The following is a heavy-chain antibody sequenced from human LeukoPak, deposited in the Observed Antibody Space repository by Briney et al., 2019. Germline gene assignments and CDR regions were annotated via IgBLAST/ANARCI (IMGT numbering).Heavy chain of an antibody. V-gene: IGHV3-23*01. D-gene: IGHD6-6*01. CDR3: ATRLLVRAMAFDI. J-gene: IGHJ3*02. CDR2: ISGSGGST. Sequence: GGSLRLSCAASGFTFSSYGMSWVRQAPGKGLEWVSAISGSGGSTYYADSVKGRFTISRDNSKNTLYLQMSSLRAEDTAVYYCATRLLVRAMAFDIWGQGTMVTVSS. CDR1: GFTFSSYG.